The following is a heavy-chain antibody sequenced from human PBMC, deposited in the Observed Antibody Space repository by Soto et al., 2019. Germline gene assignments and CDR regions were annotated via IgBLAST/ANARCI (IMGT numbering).Heavy chain of an antibody. CDR1: GGTFSSYT. Sequence: QVQLVQSGAEVKKPGSSVKVSCKASGGTFSSYTISWVRQAPGQGLEWMGRIIPILGIANYAQKFQGRVTITAAKSTSTAYMELSSLRSEATAVYYCAAEYGGNSAWGQGPLVTVSS. CDR3: AAEYGGNSA. CDR2: IIPILGIA. V-gene: IGHV1-69*02. D-gene: IGHD4-17*01. J-gene: IGHJ4*02.